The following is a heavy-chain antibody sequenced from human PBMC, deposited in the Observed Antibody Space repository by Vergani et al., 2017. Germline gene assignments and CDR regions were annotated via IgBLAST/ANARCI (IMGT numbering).Heavy chain of an antibody. CDR2: IYPGDSDT. D-gene: IGHD3-3*01. J-gene: IGHJ3*02. CDR1: GYTFSTYW. V-gene: IGHV5-51*01. CDR3: ARSGLGKEWGTVDI. Sequence: EVQLVQSGAEVKKPGESLKISCKGSGYTFSTYWLGWVRQMPGKGLEWMGIIYPGDSDTRYSPSFQGQVTMSADKSISTAYLQWSSLKASDTAMYYCARSGLGKEWGTVDIWGQQGTMVTVSS.